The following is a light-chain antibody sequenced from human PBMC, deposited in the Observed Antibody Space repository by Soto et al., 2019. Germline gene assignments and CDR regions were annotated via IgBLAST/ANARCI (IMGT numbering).Light chain of an antibody. V-gene: IGLV2-14*01. J-gene: IGLJ1*01. CDR2: EVT. CDR3: SSYRVTDTLV. CDR1: SSDVGGYPY. Sequence: QSVLTQPASVSGSPGQSITISCTGTSSDVGGYPYVSWYQHHPGKAPQLIIYEVTNRPSGVSHRFSGSKSGNTASLTISGLQAEDEAEYYCSSYRVTDTLVVGSGTKVTV.